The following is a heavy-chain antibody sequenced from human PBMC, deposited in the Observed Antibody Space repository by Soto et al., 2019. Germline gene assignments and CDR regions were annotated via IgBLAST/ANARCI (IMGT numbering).Heavy chain of an antibody. CDR1: GGPISSYY. J-gene: IGHJ4*02. Sequence: SETLSLTCTVSGGPISSYYWSWIRQPPGKGLEWIGYIYYSGSTNYNPSLKSRVTISVDTSKNQFSLKLSSVTAADTAVYYCARGEDTAMVDYWGQGTLVTVSS. CDR3: ARGEDTAMVDY. CDR2: IYYSGST. D-gene: IGHD5-18*01. V-gene: IGHV4-59*01.